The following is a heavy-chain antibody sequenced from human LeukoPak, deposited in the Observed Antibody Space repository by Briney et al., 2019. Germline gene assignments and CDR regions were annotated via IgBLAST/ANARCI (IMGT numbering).Heavy chain of an antibody. CDR1: VGSISSFY. Sequence: SETLSLTCTVAVGSISSFYWTWIRQPTGKGLEWIRYAYDNGDTNYHPSFTGRVSISVDVSKNQFSLKLTSVLAADTADYFCARLSDYDVDTSHYMDVWGKGTTVTVSS. CDR3: ARLSDYDVDTSHYMDV. D-gene: IGHD3-22*01. J-gene: IGHJ6*03. V-gene: IGHV4-59*01. CDR2: AYDNGDT.